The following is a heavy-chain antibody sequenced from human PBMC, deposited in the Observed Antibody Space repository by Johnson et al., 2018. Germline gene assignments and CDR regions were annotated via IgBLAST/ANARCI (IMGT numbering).Heavy chain of an antibody. Sequence: QVQLVESGAEVKKPGSAVKVSCKASGGTFSNSAVSWVRQAPGQGLEWMGGIIPIFRTTHYAQKFQGIVTITADESTNTAYMGLNNLTSGETATYYCARDLVGSRVDGNTYFYHMDVWGQGTTVTVSS. J-gene: IGHJ6*02. CDR2: IIPIFRTT. CDR3: ARDLVGSRVDGNTYFYHMDV. D-gene: IGHD2-8*02. CDR1: GGTFSNSA. V-gene: IGHV1-69*01.